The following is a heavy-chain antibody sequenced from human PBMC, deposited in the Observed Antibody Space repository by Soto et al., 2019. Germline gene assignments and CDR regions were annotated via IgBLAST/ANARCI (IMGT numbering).Heavy chain of an antibody. CDR3: ARLPGGEATITRTWGYFDY. CDR1: GGSISSSSYY. CDR2: IYYSGST. J-gene: IGHJ4*02. Sequence: SETLSLTCTVSGGSISSSSYYWGWIRQPPGKGLEWIGSIYYSGSTYYNPSLKSRVTISVDTSKNQFSLKLSSVTAADTAGYYCARLPGGEATITRTWGYFDYWGQGTLVTVSS. V-gene: IGHV4-39*01. D-gene: IGHD5-12*01.